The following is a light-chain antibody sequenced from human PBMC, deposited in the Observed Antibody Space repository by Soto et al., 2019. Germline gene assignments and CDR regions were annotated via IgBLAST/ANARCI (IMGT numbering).Light chain of an antibody. V-gene: IGLV2-11*01. CDR1: SSDVGGYNY. CDR3: CSYAGSYTFDVV. J-gene: IGLJ2*01. CDR2: DVS. Sequence: QCVLPQPRSVSGSPGQSVTISCTGTSSDVGGYNYVSWYQQHPGKAPKLMIYDVSKRPSGVPDRFSGSKSGNTASLTISGLQAEDEADYYCCSYAGSYTFDVVFGGGTKLTVL.